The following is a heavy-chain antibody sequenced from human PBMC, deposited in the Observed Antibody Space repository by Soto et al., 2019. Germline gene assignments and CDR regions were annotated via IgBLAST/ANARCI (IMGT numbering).Heavy chain of an antibody. CDR1: GFTFSNYA. Sequence: GGSLRLSCAASGFTFSNYAFNWVRQAPGKGLEWVSAISGDGATTFYADSVRGRFTFSRDNSKNTLYLQMNSLRVEDTAVYYCARISSPASPAYCGQGTLVTVSS. V-gene: IGHV3-23*01. J-gene: IGHJ4*02. CDR2: ISGDGATT. CDR3: ARISSPASPAY. D-gene: IGHD2-2*01.